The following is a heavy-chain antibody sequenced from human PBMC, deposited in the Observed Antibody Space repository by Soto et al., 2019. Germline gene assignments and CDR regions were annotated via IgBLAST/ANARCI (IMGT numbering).Heavy chain of an antibody. CDR1: GFTFTNYY. D-gene: IGHD1-1*01. CDR2: ISAYSGNT. J-gene: IGHJ4*02. V-gene: IGHV1-18*01. Sequence: QVPLVQSGAEVKKPGASVKVSCKTSGFTFTNYYINWVRQAPGQGLEVMGWISAYSGNTNYAQNLQGRVTMTTDTSASTAYLELRSLRSDDTAVYFCARGDTYYVNWYFDYWGQGTQVTVSS. CDR3: ARGDTYYVNWYFDY.